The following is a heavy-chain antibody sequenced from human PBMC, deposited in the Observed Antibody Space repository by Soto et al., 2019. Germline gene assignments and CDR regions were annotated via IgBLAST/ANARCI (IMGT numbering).Heavy chain of an antibody. D-gene: IGHD4-17*01. Sequence: TGGSLRLSCAASGFTFSSYSMNWVRQAPGKGLEWVSSISSSSSYIYYADSVKGRFTISRDNAKNSLYLQMNSLRAEDTAVYYCARSALVIYGDYTPFSYWGQGTLVTVSS. V-gene: IGHV3-21*01. J-gene: IGHJ4*02. CDR1: GFTFSSYS. CDR3: ARSALVIYGDYTPFSY. CDR2: ISSSSSYI.